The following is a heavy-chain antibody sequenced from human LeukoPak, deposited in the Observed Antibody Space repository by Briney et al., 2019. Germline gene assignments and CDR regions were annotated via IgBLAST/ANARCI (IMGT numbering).Heavy chain of an antibody. CDR2: ISVYNGNT. D-gene: IGHD2-15*01. CDR1: GYTFTSYS. J-gene: IGHJ4*02. CDR3: ARASYCSGGSCYSDY. Sequence: ASVKVSCKASGYTFTSYSISWVRQAPGQGLEWMGWISVYNGNTIYAQKVKGRVTMTTDTSTSTAYMELRSLKSDDTAVYYCARASYCSGGSCYSDYWGQGTLVTVSS. V-gene: IGHV1-18*01.